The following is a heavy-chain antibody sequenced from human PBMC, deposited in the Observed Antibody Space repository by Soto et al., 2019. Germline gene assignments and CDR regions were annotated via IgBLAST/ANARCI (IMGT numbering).Heavy chain of an antibody. D-gene: IGHD3-10*02. CDR3: ARYVATSPAGWFEP. Sequence: QITLKESGPTLVKPTQTLTLTCTFSGFSLSNNGEAVGWFRQSPGKALEWLVLIYRDDDNRYKPTLRTRLSTTKDTSKNLVVLTLTNMDPVDTATYYCARYVATSPAGWFEPWGQGIPVTVSS. CDR2: IYRDDDN. J-gene: IGHJ5*02. V-gene: IGHV2-5*02. CDR1: GFSLSNNGEA.